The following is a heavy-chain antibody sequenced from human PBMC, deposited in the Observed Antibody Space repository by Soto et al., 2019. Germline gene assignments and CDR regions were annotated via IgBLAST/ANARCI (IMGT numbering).Heavy chain of an antibody. CDR2: INAGNGNT. CDR3: ARGRDYYYMDV. J-gene: IGHJ6*03. CDR1: GYTFTSYA. V-gene: IGHV1-3*01. Sequence: QVPLVQSGAEVKKPGASVKVSCKASGYTFTSYAMHWVRQAPGQRLEWMGWINAGNGNTKYSQKFQGRVTITRDTSASTAYMELSSLRSEDTAVYYYARGRDYYYMDVWGRGTTVTVSS.